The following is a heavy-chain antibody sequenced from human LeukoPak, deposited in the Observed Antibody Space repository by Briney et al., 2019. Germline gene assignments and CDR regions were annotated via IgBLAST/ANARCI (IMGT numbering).Heavy chain of an antibody. V-gene: IGHV1-69*05. Sequence: SVKVSCKASGGTFSSYAISWVRQAPGQWLEWMGGIIPIFGTANYAQKFQGRVTITTDESTSTAYMELSSLRSEDTAVYYCARATYYYDSSGYNYFDYWGQGTLVTVSS. J-gene: IGHJ4*02. D-gene: IGHD3-22*01. CDR2: IIPIFGTA. CDR3: ARATYYYDSSGYNYFDY. CDR1: GGTFSSYA.